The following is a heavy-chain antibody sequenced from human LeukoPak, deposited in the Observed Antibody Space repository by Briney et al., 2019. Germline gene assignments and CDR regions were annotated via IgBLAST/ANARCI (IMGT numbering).Heavy chain of an antibody. D-gene: IGHD3-22*01. J-gene: IGHJ4*02. Sequence: SETLSLTCTVSGGSISSYYWSWIQQPPGKGLEWIGYIYYSGSTNYNPSLKSRVTISVDTSKNQFSLKLSSVTAADTAVYYCARLNYYDSSDLDYWGQGTLVTVSS. CDR2: IYYSGST. CDR1: GGSISSYY. CDR3: ARLNYYDSSDLDY. V-gene: IGHV4-59*01.